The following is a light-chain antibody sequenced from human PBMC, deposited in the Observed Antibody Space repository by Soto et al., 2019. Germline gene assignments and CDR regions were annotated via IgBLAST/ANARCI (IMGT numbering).Light chain of an antibody. CDR3: QQCYSSPRT. CDR1: QSISTY. Sequence: DIQMTQSPSTLSASVGDRVTITCRASQSISTYLNWYQQKLGRAPTLLIYAASSLQSGVSYRFSGGGSGTDVTHTNSSLQPEEFAMYFFQQCYSSPRTFGQGTKVEIK. V-gene: IGKV1-39*01. CDR2: AAS. J-gene: IGKJ1*01.